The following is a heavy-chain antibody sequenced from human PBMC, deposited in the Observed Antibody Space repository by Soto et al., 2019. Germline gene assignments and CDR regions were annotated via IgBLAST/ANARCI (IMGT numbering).Heavy chain of an antibody. CDR3: ARGVTLVPVVQRDAPDEYYFDS. CDR1: GDSVSSTSTA. D-gene: IGHD3-22*01. Sequence: SQTLSLTCAISGDSVSSTSTAWSWIRQSPSRGLEWLGRTYYRSKWYSDYAVSVKSRITLNPDTSKNQFSLKLNSLSAADTAVYYCARGVTLVPVVQRDAPDEYYFDSWGQGTLVTVSS. J-gene: IGHJ4*02. CDR2: TYYRSKWYS. V-gene: IGHV6-1*01.